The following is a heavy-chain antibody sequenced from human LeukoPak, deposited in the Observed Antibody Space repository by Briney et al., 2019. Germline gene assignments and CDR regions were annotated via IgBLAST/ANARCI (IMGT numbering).Heavy chain of an antibody. CDR3: AKTAVPAAIKGAFDI. J-gene: IGHJ3*02. CDR1: GYSFTSYW. Sequence: GESLKISCKGSGYSFTSYWIGWVRQMPGKGLEWMGIIYPGDSDTRYSPSFQGQVTISADKSISTAYLQWSSLKASDTAMYYCAKTAVPAAIKGAFDIWGQGTMVTVSS. CDR2: IYPGDSDT. D-gene: IGHD2-2*02. V-gene: IGHV5-51*01.